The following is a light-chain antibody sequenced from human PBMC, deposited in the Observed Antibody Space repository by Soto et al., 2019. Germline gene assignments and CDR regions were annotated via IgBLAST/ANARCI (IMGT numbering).Light chain of an antibody. CDR1: QSISSSY. Sequence: EIVLTQSPGTLSLSPGERATLSCRASQSISSSYLAWYQQKPGQAPRLLIYAASSRATGIPDRFSGSGSGTDFTLTISRLEPEDFAVYYCHQYGSSPPFTFGQGTKLEIK. CDR3: HQYGSSPPFT. J-gene: IGKJ2*01. CDR2: AAS. V-gene: IGKV3-20*01.